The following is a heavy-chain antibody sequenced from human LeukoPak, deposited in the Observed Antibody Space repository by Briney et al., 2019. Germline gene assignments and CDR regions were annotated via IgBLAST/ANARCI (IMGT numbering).Heavy chain of an antibody. D-gene: IGHD1-26*01. CDR2: ISAYNGNT. CDR3: ARDGGSGSHWGNYFDY. J-gene: IGHJ4*02. V-gene: IGHV1-18*01. CDR1: GYTFSSYG. Sequence: ASVSVSCKASGYTFSSYGISWVRQAPGQGLEWMGWISAYNGNTNYAQKLQGRVTMTTDTSTSTAYMELRSLRSDDTAVYYCARDGGSGSHWGNYFDYWGQGTLVTVSS.